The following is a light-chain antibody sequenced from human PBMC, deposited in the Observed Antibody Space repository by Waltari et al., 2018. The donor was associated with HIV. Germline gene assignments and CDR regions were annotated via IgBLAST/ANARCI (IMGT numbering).Light chain of an antibody. CDR1: QSVSNN. V-gene: IGKV3-15*01. CDR2: DAS. Sequence: EVVLTPSPGTVSVSPAERATLSCRTSQSVSNNLVWYQMKPGQAPRLVIYDASTRATGIPVRFSGSGSGTEFTLTISSLQSEDFAVYYCQQYNNWPRTFGRGTKVEI. J-gene: IGKJ1*01. CDR3: QQYNNWPRT.